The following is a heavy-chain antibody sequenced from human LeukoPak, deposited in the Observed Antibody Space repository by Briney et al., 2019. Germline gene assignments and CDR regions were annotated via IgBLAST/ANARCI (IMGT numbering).Heavy chain of an antibody. CDR3: ARVGVSWGGFDI. V-gene: IGHV3-74*01. J-gene: IGHJ3*02. CDR1: GFTFSRYY. D-gene: IGHD7-27*01. CDR2: INGDGGVT. Sequence: PGGSLRLSCAASGFTFSRYYIYWVRQAPGKGLVWVSRINGDGGVTTYADSVKGRFTISRDYAKNTLYLQMNSLRAEDTAVYYCARVGVSWGGFDIWGQGTMVTVSS.